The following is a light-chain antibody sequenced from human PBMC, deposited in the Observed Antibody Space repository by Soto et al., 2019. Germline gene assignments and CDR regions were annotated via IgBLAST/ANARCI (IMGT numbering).Light chain of an antibody. J-gene: IGKJ1*01. CDR1: QSINAQ. Sequence: EVVMTQSTATLSVSPGERVTLSCRASQSINAQLAWYQHKPGQAPRLLIHGASTRATGIPARFSGSGFGTEFILTISSIQSEDFAVYYCQQYNHWLWTFGQGTKVEIQ. CDR3: QQYNHWLWT. CDR2: GAS. V-gene: IGKV3-15*01.